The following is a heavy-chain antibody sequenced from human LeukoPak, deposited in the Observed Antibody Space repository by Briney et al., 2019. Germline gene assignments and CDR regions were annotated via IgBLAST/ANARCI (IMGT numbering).Heavy chain of an antibody. CDR2: ISGGGGST. V-gene: IGHV3-23*01. Sequence: GGSLRLSCVASGFTFSSYAMSWVRQAPGKGLEWLSAISGGGGSTYYADSVKGRFTISRDNSKNTLYLQMNSLRAEDTAVYYCAKGDPPTYYDILTGQDYWGQGTLVTVSS. CDR1: GFTFSSYA. D-gene: IGHD3-9*01. CDR3: AKGDPPTYYDILTGQDY. J-gene: IGHJ4*02.